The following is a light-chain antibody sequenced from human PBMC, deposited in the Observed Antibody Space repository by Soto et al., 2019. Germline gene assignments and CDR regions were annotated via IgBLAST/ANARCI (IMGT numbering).Light chain of an antibody. CDR2: DAS. Sequence: DIQMTQSPSTLCASVGDTVTIPCRASQSVSGWLAWYQQKPGEAPKLLIYDASTLERGVPSRFSGTGAGTEFTLTIDRLQPDDFATYYCQQYHTSSITFGQGTRLEIK. CDR3: QQYHTSSIT. V-gene: IGKV1-5*01. J-gene: IGKJ5*01. CDR1: QSVSGW.